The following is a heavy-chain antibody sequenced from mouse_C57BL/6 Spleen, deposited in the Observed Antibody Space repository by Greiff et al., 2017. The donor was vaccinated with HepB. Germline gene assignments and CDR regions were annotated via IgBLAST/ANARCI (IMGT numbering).Heavy chain of an antibody. J-gene: IGHJ4*01. CDR1: GYTFTSYW. V-gene: IGHV1-50*01. D-gene: IGHD2-3*01. Sequence: QVQLQQPGAELVKPGASVKLSCKASGYTFTSYWMQWVKQRPGQGLEWIGEIDPSDSYTNYNQKFKGKATLTVDTSSSTAYMQLSSLTSEDYAVYYCARDGYYPPYYAMDYWGQGTSVTVSS. CDR3: ARDGYYPPYYAMDY. CDR2: IDPSDSYT.